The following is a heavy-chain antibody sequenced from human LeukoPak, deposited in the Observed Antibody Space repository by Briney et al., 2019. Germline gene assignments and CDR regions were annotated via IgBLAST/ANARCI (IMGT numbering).Heavy chain of an antibody. CDR2: IYTSGST. V-gene: IGHV4-4*07. J-gene: IGHJ4*02. Sequence: SETLSLTCTVSGGSISSYYWSWIRQPAGKGLEWIGRIYTSGSTNYNPSLKSRVTMSVDTSKNQFSLKLSSVTAADTAVYYCARLDSSRSEVGLDYWGQGTLVTVSS. CDR1: GGSISSYY. D-gene: IGHD6-13*01. CDR3: ARLDSSRSEVGLDY.